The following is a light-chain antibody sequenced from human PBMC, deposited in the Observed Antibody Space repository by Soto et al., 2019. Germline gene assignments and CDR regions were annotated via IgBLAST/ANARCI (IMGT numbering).Light chain of an antibody. V-gene: IGKV1-27*01. CDR2: AAS. CDR3: QQYNSYWGRLT. Sequence: DIQMTQSPSSLSASVGDRVTITCRASQGISNYLAWYQQKPGKVPKLLIYAASTLQSGVPSRFSGSGSGTDFTLTISSLQPEDVATYYCQQYNSYWGRLTFGGGTKVDIK. J-gene: IGKJ4*01. CDR1: QGISNY.